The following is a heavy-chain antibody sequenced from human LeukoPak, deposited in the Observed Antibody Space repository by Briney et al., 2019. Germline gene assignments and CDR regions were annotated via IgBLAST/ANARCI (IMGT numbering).Heavy chain of an antibody. D-gene: IGHD6-19*01. J-gene: IGHJ4*02. CDR3: AAVMIYSSGDFSFDY. CDR1: GFTVSSNY. CDR2: IYSGGST. Sequence: GGSLRLSCAASGFTVSSNYMSWVRQAPGKGLEWVSVIYSGGSTYYADSVKGQFTISRDNSKNTLYLQMNDLRAKDTAVYYCAAVMIYSSGDFSFDYWGQGTLVTVSS. V-gene: IGHV3-53*01.